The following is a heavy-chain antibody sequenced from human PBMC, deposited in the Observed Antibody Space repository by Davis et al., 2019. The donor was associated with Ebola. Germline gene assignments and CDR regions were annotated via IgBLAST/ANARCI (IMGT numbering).Heavy chain of an antibody. CDR1: GSSVSTSY. V-gene: IGHV4-59*02. CDR2: VSHPGST. J-gene: IGHJ1*01. Sequence: SETLSLTCSVSGSSVSTSYWAWIRQTPRRGLEWIAPVSHPGSTSFNPLVQGRVSMSLDTSKNQFSLRLTSVSAADTAVYYCARGFNDGYYNFDSWGQGTLVTVSS. D-gene: IGHD1-20*01. CDR3: ARGFNDGYYNFDS.